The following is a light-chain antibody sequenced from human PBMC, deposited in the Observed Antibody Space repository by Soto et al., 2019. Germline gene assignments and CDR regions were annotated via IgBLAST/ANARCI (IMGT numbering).Light chain of an antibody. Sequence: EIGLTQSPALSLSPGERATLSCRASQSVSSYLAWYQQKPGQAPRLLIYDASNRATGIPARFSGSGSGTDFTLTISSLEHEDFAVYYCQHRSNWPPLFTFGPGTKVDIK. CDR1: QSVSSY. J-gene: IGKJ3*01. V-gene: IGKV3-11*01. CDR2: DAS. CDR3: QHRSNWPPLFT.